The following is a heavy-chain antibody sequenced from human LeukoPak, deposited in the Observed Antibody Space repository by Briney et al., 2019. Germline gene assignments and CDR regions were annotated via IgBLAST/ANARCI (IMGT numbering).Heavy chain of an antibody. CDR2: ISGSGGST. CDR1: GLIFSSYA. D-gene: IGHD6-19*01. V-gene: IGHV3-23*01. CDR3: AKLAQWLVRGWFDP. J-gene: IGHJ5*02. Sequence: PGGSLRLSCAASGLIFSSYAMSWVRQAQGKGLEWVSAISGSGGSTCYADSVKGRFTISRDNSKNTLYLQMNSLRAEDTAVYYCAKLAQWLVRGWFDPWGQGTLVTVSS.